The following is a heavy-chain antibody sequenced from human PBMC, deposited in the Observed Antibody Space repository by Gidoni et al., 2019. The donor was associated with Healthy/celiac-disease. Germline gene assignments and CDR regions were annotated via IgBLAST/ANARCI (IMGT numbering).Heavy chain of an antibody. CDR2: ISSSGSTI. V-gene: IGHV3-48*03. Sequence: EVQLVESGGGLVQPGGSLRLSCAASGFTFSRYEMNWVRQAPGKGLEWVSYISSSGSTIYYADSVKGRFTISRDNAKNSLYLQMNSLRAEDTAVYYCARDRTVTTDYYYYGMDVWGQGTTVTVSS. CDR3: ARDRTVTTDYYYYGMDV. D-gene: IGHD4-4*01. CDR1: GFTFSRYE. J-gene: IGHJ6*02.